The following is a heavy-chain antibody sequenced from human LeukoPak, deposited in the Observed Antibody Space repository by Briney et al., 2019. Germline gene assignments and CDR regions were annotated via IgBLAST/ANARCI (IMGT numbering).Heavy chain of an antibody. D-gene: IGHD6-13*01. CDR1: GFTFSRYW. Sequence: PGGSLRLSCAASGFTFSRYWMHWVRQAPGKGLVWLSRINTEGGSTNYADSVKGRFTISRDNAKNTLYLQLNSLRADDTAVYYCARGAAPDLYYFDYWAQGTLVTVFS. CDR3: ARGAAPDLYYFDY. V-gene: IGHV3-74*01. CDR2: INTEGGST. J-gene: IGHJ4*02.